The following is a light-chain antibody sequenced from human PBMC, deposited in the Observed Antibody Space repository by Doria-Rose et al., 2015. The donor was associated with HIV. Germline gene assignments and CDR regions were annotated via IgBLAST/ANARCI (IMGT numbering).Light chain of an antibody. CDR2: TAT. Sequence: DVQLTQSPSSLSASVGDRVTITCRASQGITSNLNWYQQKAGKAPKPLIFTATTLQSGVPPRFSGGGSGTDFTLTISSLQPEDFATYYCQQTYSFPYSFGQGTKLDIE. CDR1: QGITSN. CDR3: QQTYSFPYS. V-gene: IGKV1-39*01. J-gene: IGKJ2*01.